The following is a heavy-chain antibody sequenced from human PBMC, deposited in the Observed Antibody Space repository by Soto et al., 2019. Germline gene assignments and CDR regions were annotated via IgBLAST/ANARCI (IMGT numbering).Heavy chain of an antibody. CDR2: VYYSGQT. J-gene: IGHJ4*02. D-gene: IGHD2-8*01. Sequence: QLQLQESGPGLVKPSETLSVTCSVSGASITDNRYHWVWTRQPPGKGLEWIGTVYYSGQTYYNPSLKSRATQSMDSSRNQFSLTLTSVAAADTAVYFCSRLTNGRPWDDWGQGTLVTVSS. CDR3: SRLTNGRPWDD. CDR1: GASITDNRYH. V-gene: IGHV4-39*01.